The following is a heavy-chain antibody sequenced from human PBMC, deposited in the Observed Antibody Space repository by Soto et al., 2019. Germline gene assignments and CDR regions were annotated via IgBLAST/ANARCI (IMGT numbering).Heavy chain of an antibody. CDR1: GDSLKNHY. CDR3: ARSSMVPVADFDF. D-gene: IGHD3-10*01. V-gene: IGHV4-59*11. J-gene: IGHJ4*02. Sequence: SSETLSLTCSVSGDSLKNHYWGWIRHSPCKGLEWIGNIYDSGSTNYSPALKSRVSMSVDKSKNLFSLKMNSVTAADTAVYYCARSSMVPVADFDFGGQETGVTVSS. CDR2: IYDSGST.